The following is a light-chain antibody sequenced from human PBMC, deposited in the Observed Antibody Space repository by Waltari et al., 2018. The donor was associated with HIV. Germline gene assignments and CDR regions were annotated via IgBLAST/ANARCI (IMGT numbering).Light chain of an antibody. V-gene: IGLV2-14*01. CDR1: DLNDNDN. CDR2: EVT. Sequence: QSALTQPASVSGSPGQSITISCDLNDNDNVSWHQRHPGKAPKVIIYEVTNRPSGLSNRFSGSKSGNTATLTISGLQPEDEADYFCTSYISGTSPVFGRGTRVTVL. J-gene: IGLJ2*01. CDR3: TSYISGTSPV.